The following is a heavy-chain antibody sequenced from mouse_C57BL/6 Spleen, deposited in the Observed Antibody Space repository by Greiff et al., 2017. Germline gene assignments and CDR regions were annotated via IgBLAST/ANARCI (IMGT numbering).Heavy chain of an antibody. CDR2: IDTEDGET. CDR1: GFNFNDYY. CDR3: SIWYSNWVAY. J-gene: IGHJ3*01. V-gene: IGHV14-2*01. D-gene: IGHD2-5*01. Sequence: EVKLQESGAELVKPGASVKLSCTASGFNFNDYYMHWVKQRPEQGLEWIGRIDTEDGETKYAPKFQGKATITADTSSNTAYLQLSSLTSEDTAVYNCSIWYSNWVAYWGQGTLVTVSA.